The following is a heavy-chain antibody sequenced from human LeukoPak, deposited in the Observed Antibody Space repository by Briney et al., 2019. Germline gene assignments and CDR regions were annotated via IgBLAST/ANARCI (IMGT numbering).Heavy chain of an antibody. CDR3: ARGGGYSWYFQH. V-gene: IGHV3-53*01. CDR1: GFTVSSNY. J-gene: IGHJ1*01. D-gene: IGHD2-8*01. Sequence: GGSVRLSCAASGFTVSSNYMSWVRQAPGKGLEWVSVIYSGGSTYYADSVKGRFTISRDNSKNTLYLQMNSLGAEDTAVYYCARGGGYSWYFQHWGQGTLVTVSS. CDR2: IYSGGST.